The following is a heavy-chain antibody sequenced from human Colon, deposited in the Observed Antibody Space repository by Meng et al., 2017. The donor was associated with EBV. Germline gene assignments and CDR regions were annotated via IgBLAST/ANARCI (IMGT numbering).Heavy chain of an antibody. J-gene: IGHJ4*01. CDR1: GGSFSGYY. CDR2: INHSGST. D-gene: IGHD1-26*01. V-gene: IGHV4-34*01. CDR3: ARGPGGSYYLYYFDY. Sequence: QVHLHEWGAGLLKPSEPLSPPCAVYGGSFSGYYWSWIRQPPEKGLEWIGEINHSGSTNYNPSLKSRVTISVDTSKKQFSLKLSSVTAADTAVYYCARGPGGSYYLYYFDYWGQGTLVTVSS.